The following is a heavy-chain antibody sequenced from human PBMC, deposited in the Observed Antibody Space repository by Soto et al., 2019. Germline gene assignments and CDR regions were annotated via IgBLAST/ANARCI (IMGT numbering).Heavy chain of an antibody. CDR2: IIPIFGTA. J-gene: IGHJ4*02. CDR3: ARDGRWVDTAMVSYFDY. CDR1: GGTFSSYA. V-gene: IGHV1-69*01. Sequence: QVQLVQSGAEVKKPGSSVKFSCKASGGTFSSYAISWGGRAPGQGLKWMGGIIPIFGTANYAQKFQGRVTITADESTSTAYMELSSLRSEDTAVYYCARDGRWVDTAMVSYFDYWGQGTLVTVSS. D-gene: IGHD5-18*01.